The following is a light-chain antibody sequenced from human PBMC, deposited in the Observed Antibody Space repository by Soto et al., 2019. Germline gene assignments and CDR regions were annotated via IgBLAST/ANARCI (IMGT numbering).Light chain of an antibody. CDR1: QTVTSNY. V-gene: IGKV3-20*01. CDR3: QQYGASPLT. CDR2: GAS. Sequence: EIVLTQSPVSLSLSPGEKATLSCWASQTVTSNYLAWYQQKPGQAPRLLIYGASSRATAIPDRFSGSGSGTDFSLISSRLEPEDSAVYYCQQYGASPLTFGGGTRVEIK. J-gene: IGKJ4*01.